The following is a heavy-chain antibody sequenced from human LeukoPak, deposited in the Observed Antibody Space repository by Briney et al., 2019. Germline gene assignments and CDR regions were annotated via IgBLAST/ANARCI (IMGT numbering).Heavy chain of an antibody. V-gene: IGHV3-7*04. CDR2: INQDGSDQ. D-gene: IGHD3-22*01. CDR1: GFTFSTKW. CDR3: ARDYSSGRDF. J-gene: IGHJ4*02. Sequence: PGGPLRLSCAASGFTFSTKWMTWVRQAPGKGLDWVATINQDGSDQYYGDSVKGRLTISRDNAKNSLDLQMNSLRAEDTAVYYCARDYSSGRDFWGQGTLVTVSS.